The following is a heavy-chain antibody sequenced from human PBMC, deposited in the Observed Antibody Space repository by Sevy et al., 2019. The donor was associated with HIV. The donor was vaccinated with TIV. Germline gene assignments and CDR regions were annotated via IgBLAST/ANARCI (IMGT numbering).Heavy chain of an antibody. CDR1: GGSINSDH. J-gene: IGHJ3*02. CDR2: VYYTGGT. V-gene: IGHV4-59*08. CDR3: ARRNDFDI. Sequence: SENLSLTCTVSGGSINSDHWNWIRQPPGKGLEWIGYVYYTGGTNYNPSPKNRVTISVDRTKNQFSLKLTSVTAADTAVYYCARRNDFDIWGQGTMVTVSS.